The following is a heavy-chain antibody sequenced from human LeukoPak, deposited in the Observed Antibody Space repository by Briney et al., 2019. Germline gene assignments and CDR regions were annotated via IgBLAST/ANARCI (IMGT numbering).Heavy chain of an antibody. CDR2: IYYSGSA. D-gene: IGHD3-16*01. Sequence: SETLSLTCTVSGGSISSYYWSWIRQPPGKGLEWIGYIYYSGSAYYNPSLKSRITISVDTSKNQFFLKLSSVTAADTAVYYCAASRLYYSGNWFDPWGQGTLVTVSS. J-gene: IGHJ5*02. CDR1: GGSISSYY. V-gene: IGHV4-59*06. CDR3: AASRLYYSGNWFDP.